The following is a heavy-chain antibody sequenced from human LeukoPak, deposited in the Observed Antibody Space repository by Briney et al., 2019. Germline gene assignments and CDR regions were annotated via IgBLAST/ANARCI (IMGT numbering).Heavy chain of an antibody. V-gene: IGHV3-21*04. D-gene: IGHD6-19*01. CDR3: AKYSSGPNAGAFDI. Sequence: GGSLRLSCAASAFSLNAYNMNWVRQAPGKGLEWVSSISYTGTYIYYADSVKGRFTISRDNAQNSLYLQMNSLRAEDTALYYCAKYSSGPNAGAFDIWGQGTMVTVSS. CDR1: AFSLNAYN. J-gene: IGHJ3*02. CDR2: ISYTGTYI.